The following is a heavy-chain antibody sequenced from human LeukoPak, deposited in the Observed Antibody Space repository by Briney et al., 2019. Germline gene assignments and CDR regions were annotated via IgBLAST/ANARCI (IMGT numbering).Heavy chain of an antibody. CDR1: GFTFSDYY. CDR3: ARVLNYYDSSGYGH. D-gene: IGHD3-22*01. CDR2: ISSSGSTI. Sequence: GGSLRLSCAASGFTFSDYYMSWIRQAPGKGLEWVSYISSSGSTIYYADSVKGRFTISRDNAKNSLYLQMNSLRAEDTAVYYCARVLNYYDSSGYGHWGQGTLVTVSS. J-gene: IGHJ4*02. V-gene: IGHV3-11*01.